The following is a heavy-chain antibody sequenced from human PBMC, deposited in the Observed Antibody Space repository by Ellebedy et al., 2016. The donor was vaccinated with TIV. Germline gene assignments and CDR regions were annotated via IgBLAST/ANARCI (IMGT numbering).Heavy chain of an antibody. V-gene: IGHV4-4*02. CDR2: IHSIHGKT. CDR3: ARTTQPYEPANY. D-gene: IGHD3-3*01. J-gene: IGHJ4*02. Sequence: MPSETLSLTCAVSGDSISDLHWWTWVRQPPGKGLEGIGEIHSIHGKTNYNPSLKSRVTISADTSKTQFSLGLTSVTTADTAVYFCARTTQPYEPANYWGLGMLVIVSS. CDR1: GDSISDLHW.